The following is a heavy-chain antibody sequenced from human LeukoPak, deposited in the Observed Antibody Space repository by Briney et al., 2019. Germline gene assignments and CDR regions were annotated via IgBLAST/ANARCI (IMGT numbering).Heavy chain of an antibody. CDR2: TYDRSKWYN. V-gene: IGHV6-1*01. J-gene: IGHJ4*02. D-gene: IGHD6-13*01. CDR3: ARDLPMVAAAGRFDY. CDR1: GDSVSSNSAA. Sequence: SQTLSLTCAISGDSVSSNSAAWNWISQSPSRGLEWLERTYDRSKWYNDYAVSVKSRITISPDTSKNQFSLQLNSVTPEDTAVYYCARDLPMVAAAGRFDYWGQGTLVTVSS.